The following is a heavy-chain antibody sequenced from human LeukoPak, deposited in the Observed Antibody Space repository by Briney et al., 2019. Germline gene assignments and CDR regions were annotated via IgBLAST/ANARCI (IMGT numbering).Heavy chain of an antibody. CDR1: GFTFSTYG. Sequence: GRSLRLSCAASGFTFSTYGMHWVRQAPGKGLEWVSYISSSGSTIYYADSVKGRFTISRDNAKNSLYLQMNSLRAEDTAVYYCARARGYSSGWYVPASYFDYWGQGTLVTVSS. D-gene: IGHD6-19*01. V-gene: IGHV3-48*04. CDR2: ISSSGSTI. J-gene: IGHJ4*02. CDR3: ARARGYSSGWYVPASYFDY.